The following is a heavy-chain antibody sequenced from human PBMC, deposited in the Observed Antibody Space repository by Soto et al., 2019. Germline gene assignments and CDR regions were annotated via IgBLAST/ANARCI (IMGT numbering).Heavy chain of an antibody. J-gene: IGHJ6*02. CDR3: ARAWKQPWGGMDV. V-gene: IGHV3-48*03. CDR1: GFTFSTYE. Sequence: EVRLVESGGGLVQPGGSLRLSCAASGFTFSTYEMNWVRQAPGKGLEWISYISSTDGTIYYADSVRGRFTISRDNAQSSLFLQMNSLRVEDTAVYYCARAWKQPWGGMDVWGPGTTVTVSS. D-gene: IGHD6-13*01. CDR2: ISSTDGTI.